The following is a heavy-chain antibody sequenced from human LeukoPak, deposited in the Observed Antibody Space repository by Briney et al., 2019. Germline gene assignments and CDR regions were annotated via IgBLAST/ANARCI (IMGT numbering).Heavy chain of an antibody. J-gene: IGHJ3*02. CDR2: INPNSGGT. Sequence: ASVKVSCKAFGYTFTGYYMHWVRQAPGQGLEWMGWINPNSGGTNYAQKFQGRVTMTRDTSISTAYMELSRLRSDDTAVYYCASRSGVFDDAFDIWGQGTMVTVSS. V-gene: IGHV1-2*02. D-gene: IGHD2-15*01. CDR3: ASRSGVFDDAFDI. CDR1: GYTFTGYY.